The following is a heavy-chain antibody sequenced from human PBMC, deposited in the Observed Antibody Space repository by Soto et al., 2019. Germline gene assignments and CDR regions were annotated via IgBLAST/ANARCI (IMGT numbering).Heavy chain of an antibody. Sequence: GGSLRLSCAASGFTFSDYYMTWIRQAPGKGLEWVSYISSSGGGVYYADSVKGRFTISRDNAKRSLYLQMSSLRAEDTAVYYLARAYSDAFDIWGQGTMVTVSS. CDR2: ISSSGGGV. D-gene: IGHD2-15*01. V-gene: IGHV3-11*01. CDR1: GFTFSDYY. J-gene: IGHJ3*02. CDR3: ARAYSDAFDI.